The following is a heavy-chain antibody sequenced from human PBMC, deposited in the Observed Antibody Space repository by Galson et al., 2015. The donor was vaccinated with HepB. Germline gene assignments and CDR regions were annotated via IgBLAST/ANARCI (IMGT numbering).Heavy chain of an antibody. V-gene: IGHV3-74*01. Sequence: SLRLSCAASGFTFSSYWMHWVRQAPGKGLVWVSRINSDGSSTSYADSVKGRFTISRDNAKNTLYLQMNSLRAEDTAVYYCARVPSTYYYGSGSYSELDYWGQGTLVTVSS. CDR2: INSDGSST. J-gene: IGHJ4*02. D-gene: IGHD3-10*01. CDR1: GFTFSSYW. CDR3: ARVPSTYYYGSGSYSELDY.